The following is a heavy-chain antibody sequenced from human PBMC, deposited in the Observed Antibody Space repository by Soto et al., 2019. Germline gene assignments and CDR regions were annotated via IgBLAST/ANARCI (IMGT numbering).Heavy chain of an antibody. CDR2: IKQDGSEK. Sequence: GGSLRLSCAASGFTFSSYWMSWVRQAPGKGLEWVANIKQDGSEKYYVDSVKGRFTISRDNAKNSLYLQMNSLRADDTAVYYCARNSYGYFYYYYGMDVWGQGTTVTVSS. V-gene: IGHV3-7*05. CDR3: ARNSYGYFYYYYGMDV. CDR1: GFTFSSYW. D-gene: IGHD5-18*01. J-gene: IGHJ6*02.